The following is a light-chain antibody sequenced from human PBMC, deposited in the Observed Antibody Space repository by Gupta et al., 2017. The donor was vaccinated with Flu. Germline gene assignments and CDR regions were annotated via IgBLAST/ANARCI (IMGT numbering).Light chain of an antibody. CDR2: AAS. CDR3: RQANSFPIS. J-gene: IGKJ4*01. Sequence: DIQMTQSPSTVSASVGDRVSITCRASQHINSWLAWYQKKPGQAPKVLIYAASSLQSGVPSRFSGSGYGTDFTLTISSLQPEDFATYFCRQANSFPISFGGGTKVEMK. V-gene: IGKV1-12*01. CDR1: QHINSW.